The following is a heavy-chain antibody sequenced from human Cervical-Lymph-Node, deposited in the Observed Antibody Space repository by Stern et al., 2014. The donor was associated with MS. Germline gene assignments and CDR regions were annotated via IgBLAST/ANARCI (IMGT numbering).Heavy chain of an antibody. CDR1: GATFSSYA. Sequence: QVQLVQSGAEVKKPGSSVKVSCKASGATFSSYAINWVRQVPGQGLEWMGWITAVFGTTNYAQKFEGRVTITADKSTNTADMELMTLRSEDTAVYYCARGGGLVGYFDYWGQGTLVSVSS. J-gene: IGHJ4*02. D-gene: IGHD1-26*01. V-gene: IGHV1-69*14. CDR2: ITAVFGTT. CDR3: ARGGGLVGYFDY.